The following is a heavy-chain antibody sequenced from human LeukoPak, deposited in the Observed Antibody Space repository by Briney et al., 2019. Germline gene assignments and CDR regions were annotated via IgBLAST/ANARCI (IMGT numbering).Heavy chain of an antibody. D-gene: IGHD3-10*01. CDR2: IYTSGST. V-gene: IGHV4-61*02. Sequence: SETLSLTCTVSGASISSGEYYWSWIRQPAGKGLEWIGRIYTSGSTNYNPSLKSRVTISVDTSKNQFSLKLSSVTAADTAVYYCARHGEGLLWFGELLGYMDVWGKGTTVTISS. J-gene: IGHJ6*03. CDR1: GASISSGEYY. CDR3: ARHGEGLLWFGELLGYMDV.